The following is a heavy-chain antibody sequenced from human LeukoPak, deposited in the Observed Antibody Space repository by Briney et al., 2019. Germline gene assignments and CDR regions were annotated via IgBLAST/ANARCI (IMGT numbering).Heavy chain of an antibody. V-gene: IGHV3-23*01. CDR2: ISGSGGST. Sequence: PGGSLRLSCAASGSTFSSYAMSWVRQAPGKGLEWVSAISGSGGSTYYADSVKGRFTISRDNSKNTLYLQMNSLRAEDTAVYYCAKSLSHSSSWYPSHFDYWGQGTLVTVSS. J-gene: IGHJ4*02. CDR3: AKSLSHSSSWYPSHFDY. D-gene: IGHD6-13*01. CDR1: GSTFSSYA.